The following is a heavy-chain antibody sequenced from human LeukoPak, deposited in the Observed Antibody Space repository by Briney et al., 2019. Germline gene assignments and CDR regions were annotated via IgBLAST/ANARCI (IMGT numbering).Heavy chain of an antibody. V-gene: IGHV1-46*01. CDR2: INPSGGST. Sequence: ASVKVSCKASGYTFTSYYMHWARQAPGQGLEWMGIINPSGGSTSYAQKFQGRVTMTRDMSTSTVYMELSSLRSEDTAVYYCARDQGYYYDSSGSIDYWGQGTLVTVSS. J-gene: IGHJ4*02. D-gene: IGHD3-22*01. CDR1: GYTFTSYY. CDR3: ARDQGYYYDSSGSIDY.